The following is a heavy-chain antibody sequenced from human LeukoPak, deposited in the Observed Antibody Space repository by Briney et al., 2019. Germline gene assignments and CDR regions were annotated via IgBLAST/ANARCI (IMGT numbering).Heavy chain of an antibody. D-gene: IGHD6-19*01. V-gene: IGHV4-39*01. J-gene: IGHJ5*02. CDR2: IHYSGST. CDR1: GGSISSSDYY. CDR3: ARQVTPSSGLHWFDP. Sequence: PSETLSLTCAVSGGSISSSDYYWSWIRQHPGKGLEWTGYIHYSGSTYYNPSLKGRVSISVDTSKNQFSLMLTSVTAADTAAYHCARQVTPSSGLHWFDPWGQGTLVTVSS.